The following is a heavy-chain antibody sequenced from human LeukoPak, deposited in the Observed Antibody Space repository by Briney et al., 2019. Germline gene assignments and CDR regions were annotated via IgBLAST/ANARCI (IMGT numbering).Heavy chain of an antibody. V-gene: IGHV1-18*01. CDR2: ISAYNGNT. Sequence: ASVKVSCKASGYTFTSYGISWVRQAPGQGLEWMGWISAYNGNTNYAQKLQGRVTMTTDTSTSTAYMELRSLRSDDTAVYYCARSSSDIVVVPAAMGFDYWGQGTLVTVSS. CDR1: GYTFTSYG. CDR3: ARSSSDIVVVPAAMGFDY. D-gene: IGHD2-2*01. J-gene: IGHJ4*02.